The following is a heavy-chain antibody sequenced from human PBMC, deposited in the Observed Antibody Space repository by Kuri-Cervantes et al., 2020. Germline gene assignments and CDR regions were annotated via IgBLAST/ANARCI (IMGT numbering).Heavy chain of an antibody. CDR1: GYTFTSYY. CDR2: MNPNSGNT. J-gene: IGHJ6*02. Sequence: ASVKASCKASGYTFTSYYMHWVRQATGQGLEWMGWMNPNSGNTGYAQKFQGRVTMTRNTSISTAYMELSSLRSEDTAVYYCARGIRVKLMDVWGQGTTVTVSS. CDR3: ARGIRVKLMDV. V-gene: IGHV1-8*02. D-gene: IGHD3-10*01.